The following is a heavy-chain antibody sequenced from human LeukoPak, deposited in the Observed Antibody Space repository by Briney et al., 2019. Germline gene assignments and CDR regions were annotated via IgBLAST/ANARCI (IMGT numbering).Heavy chain of an antibody. CDR2: MDPSGSQK. J-gene: IGHJ4*02. CDR1: GFTLDNYA. Sequence: GGSLRLSCAPSGFTLDNYAMHWVRQAPGRGLEWVANMDPSGSQKRYVDSVKGRFTISKDNPGTSLYLEMNSLRTEDTAIYYCAIWASGNYWGQGTLVTVSS. CDR3: AIWASGNY. D-gene: IGHD3-10*01. V-gene: IGHV3-7*01.